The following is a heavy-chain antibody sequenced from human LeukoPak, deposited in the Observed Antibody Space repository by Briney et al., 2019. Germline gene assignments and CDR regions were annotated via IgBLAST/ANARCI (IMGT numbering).Heavy chain of an antibody. J-gene: IGHJ6*02. Sequence: TSETLSLTCTVSGGSISSSSYYWGWIRQPPGKGLEWIGSIYYSGSTYYNPSLKSRVTISVDTSKNQFSLKLSSVTAADTAVYYCARSGIAAAAPSPYYYGMDVWGQGTTVTVSS. V-gene: IGHV4-39*07. CDR1: GGSISSSSYY. CDR2: IYYSGST. CDR3: ARSGIAAAAPSPYYYGMDV. D-gene: IGHD6-13*01.